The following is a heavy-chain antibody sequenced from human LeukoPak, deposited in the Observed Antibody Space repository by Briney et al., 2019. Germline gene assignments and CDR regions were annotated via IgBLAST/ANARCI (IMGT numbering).Heavy chain of an antibody. CDR2: MNPNSGNT. V-gene: IGHV1-8*01. CDR1: GYTFTSYD. D-gene: IGHD6-13*01. CDR3: ARELTAADDAFDI. Sequence: ASVKVSCKASGYTFTSYDINWVRQATGQGLEWVGWMNPNSGNTGYAQKFQGRVTMTRNTSISTAYMELSSLRSGDTAVCYCARELTAADDAFDIWGQGTMVTVSS. J-gene: IGHJ3*02.